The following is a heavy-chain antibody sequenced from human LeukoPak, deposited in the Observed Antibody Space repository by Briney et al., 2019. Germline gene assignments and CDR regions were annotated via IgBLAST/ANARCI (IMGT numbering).Heavy chain of an antibody. CDR1: GGSFSGCY. D-gene: IGHD1-26*01. Sequence: SETLSLTCAVYGGSFSGCYWSWIRQPPGKGLEWIGEINHSGSTNYNPSLKSRVTISVDTSKNQFSLKLSSVTAADTAVYYCARTRIVGATTWGQGTLVTVSS. V-gene: IGHV4-34*01. CDR3: ARTRIVGATT. J-gene: IGHJ5*02. CDR2: INHSGST.